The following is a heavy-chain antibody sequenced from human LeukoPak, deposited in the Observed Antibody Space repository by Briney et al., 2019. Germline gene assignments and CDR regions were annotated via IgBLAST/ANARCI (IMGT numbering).Heavy chain of an antibody. Sequence: GGSLRLSCAASGFTFDDYAMHWVRQAPGKGLEWVSGISGNSGSRGYADSVKGRFTISRDNAKNSLYLQMNSLRAEDMALYYCAKSRHYYDSSGYAGRLDYWGQRTLLTVSP. CDR2: ISGNSGSR. CDR3: AKSRHYYDSSGYAGRLDY. J-gene: IGHJ4*02. V-gene: IGHV3-9*03. D-gene: IGHD3-22*01. CDR1: GFTFDDYA.